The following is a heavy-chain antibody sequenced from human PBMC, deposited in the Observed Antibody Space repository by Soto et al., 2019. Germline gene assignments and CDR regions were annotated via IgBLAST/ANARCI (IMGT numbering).Heavy chain of an antibody. Sequence: QVQLVQSGAEVKKPGASVKVSCKASGYTFTSYAMHWVRQAPEQRLEWMGWINAGNGNTKYSQKFQGRVTITRDTAASTAYMGLSSLRSEDTAVYYLARGPGGPGGPGDYWGQGTLVTVSS. CDR3: ARGPGGPGGPGDY. CDR2: INAGNGNT. D-gene: IGHD2-15*01. CDR1: GYTFTSYA. J-gene: IGHJ4*02. V-gene: IGHV1-3*01.